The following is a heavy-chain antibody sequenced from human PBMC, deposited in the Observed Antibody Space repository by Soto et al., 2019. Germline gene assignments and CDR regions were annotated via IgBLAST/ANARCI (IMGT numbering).Heavy chain of an antibody. D-gene: IGHD6-19*01. CDR1: GYIFTDYA. CDR2: INTGNGNT. Sequence: GASVKVSCKASGYIFTDYALQWVRQAPGQRLEWMGWINTGNGNTFYSQKVKGRVTITRDTSASTAYLELSSLRSEDTAIYYCVRSRSTSWPFDDWGQGTPVTVSS. CDR3: VRSRSTSWPFDD. V-gene: IGHV1-3*04. J-gene: IGHJ4*02.